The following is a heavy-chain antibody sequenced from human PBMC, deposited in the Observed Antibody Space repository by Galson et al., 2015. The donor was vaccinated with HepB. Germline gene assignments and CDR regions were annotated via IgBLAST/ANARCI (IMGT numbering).Heavy chain of an antibody. Sequence: SVKVSCKASGYTFTSYAMHWVRQAPGQRLEWMGWSNAGNGNTKYSQEFQGRVTITRDTSASTAYMELSSLRSEDTAVYYCASIRNTYYYGSGSRQGYFQHWGQGTLVTVSS. J-gene: IGHJ1*01. CDR2: SNAGNGNT. CDR3: ASIRNTYYYGSGSRQGYFQH. D-gene: IGHD3-10*01. V-gene: IGHV1-3*02. CDR1: GYTFTSYA.